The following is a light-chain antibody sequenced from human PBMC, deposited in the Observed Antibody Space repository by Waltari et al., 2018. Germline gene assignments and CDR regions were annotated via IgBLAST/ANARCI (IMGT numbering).Light chain of an antibody. CDR3: QQRSNWPRIT. CDR2: DVS. CDR1: QNIKKF. V-gene: IGKV3-11*01. Sequence: FVLTQSPATLSVSAGETAPLSCRASQNIKKFLAWYQQKPGQAPRLIIHDVSNRATGIPARFSGSGSGTDFTLTISSVEPEDFAVYYCQQRSNWPRITFGQGTRLELK. J-gene: IGKJ5*01.